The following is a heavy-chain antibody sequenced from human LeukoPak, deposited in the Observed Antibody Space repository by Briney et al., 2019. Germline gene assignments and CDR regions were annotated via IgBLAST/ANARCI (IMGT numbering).Heavy chain of an antibody. D-gene: IGHD6-19*01. CDR2: IHTSGST. CDR3: ARRDISSGWSFDY. V-gene: IGHV4-4*07. Sequence: SETLSLTCTVSGGSISNYHWSWIRQPAGKGLEWIGQIHTSGSTNYNPPLKSRVTMSIDTPENQLSLTIRSVTAADTAVYYCARRDISSGWSFDYWGQETLVTVSS. J-gene: IGHJ4*02. CDR1: GGSISNYH.